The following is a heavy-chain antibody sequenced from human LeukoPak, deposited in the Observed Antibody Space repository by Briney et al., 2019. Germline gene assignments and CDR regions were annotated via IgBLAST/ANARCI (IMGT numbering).Heavy chain of an antibody. CDR3: ARQGGEWELLIGSFDY. V-gene: IGHV4-39*01. J-gene: IGHJ4*02. D-gene: IGHD1-26*01. CDR2: IYSGST. CDR1: GGSISSSSYY. Sequence: SETLSLTCTVSGGSISSSSYYWGWIRQPPGTGLEWIGSIYSGSTYYNPSLKSRVTISVDTSKNQFSLKLSSVTAADTAVYYCARQGGEWELLIGSFDYWGQGTLVTVSS.